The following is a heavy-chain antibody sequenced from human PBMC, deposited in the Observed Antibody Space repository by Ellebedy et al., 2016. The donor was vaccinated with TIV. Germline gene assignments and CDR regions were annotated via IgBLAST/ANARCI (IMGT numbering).Heavy chain of an antibody. J-gene: IGHJ4*02. Sequence: PGGSLRLSCAASGFTFSDYYMSWIRQAPGKGLEWISYISSSVTTVYYADSVKGRFTISRDNAKNSLYLQMNSLRVEDTAMYYCARVRQGSGGYSFWGQGTLVTVSS. CDR1: GFTFSDYY. D-gene: IGHD5-18*01. CDR2: ISSSVTTV. CDR3: ARVRQGSGGYSF. V-gene: IGHV3-11*01.